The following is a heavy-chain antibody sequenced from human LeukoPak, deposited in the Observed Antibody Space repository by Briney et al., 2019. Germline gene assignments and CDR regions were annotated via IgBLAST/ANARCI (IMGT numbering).Heavy chain of an antibody. CDR1: GGSISSYY. V-gene: IGHV4-59*01. Sequence: SETLSLTCTVSGGSISSYYRSWIRQPPGKGLEWIGYIYYSGSTNYNPSLKSRVTISVDTSKNQFSLKLSSVTAADTAVYYCARDLMVDPAFDIWGQGTMVTVSS. D-gene: IGHD2-8*02. CDR2: IYYSGST. CDR3: ARDLMVDPAFDI. J-gene: IGHJ3*02.